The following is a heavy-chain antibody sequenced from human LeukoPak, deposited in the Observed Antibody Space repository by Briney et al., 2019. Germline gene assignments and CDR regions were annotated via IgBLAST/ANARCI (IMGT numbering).Heavy chain of an antibody. D-gene: IGHD3-10*01. J-gene: IGHJ4*02. CDR2: ISGSGGNT. V-gene: IGHV3-23*01. CDR1: GFTFSSYA. Sequence: PGGSLRLSCAASGFTFSSYAMSWVRQAPGKGLEWVSAISGSGGNTYYADSVKGRFTISRDNSKNTLYLQMNSLRVEDTAVYYCAKDSAFMARGVIRPPGPIFDYWGQGTLVTVSS. CDR3: AKDSAFMARGVIRPPGPIFDY.